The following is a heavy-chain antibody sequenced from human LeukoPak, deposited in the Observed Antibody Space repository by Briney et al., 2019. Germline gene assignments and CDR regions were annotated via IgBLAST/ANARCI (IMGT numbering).Heavy chain of an antibody. CDR2: IYYSGST. CDR3: ARISSALFHY. V-gene: IGHV4-39*07. J-gene: IGHJ4*02. Sequence: PSETLSLTCTVSGASIGSESYYWGWVRQPPGKRLEWIGSIYYSGSTRSTPSLGSRVTVSLDTSKNQFSLNLTSVTPADTGVYYCARISSALFHYWGRGILATVSS. CDR1: GASIGSESYY.